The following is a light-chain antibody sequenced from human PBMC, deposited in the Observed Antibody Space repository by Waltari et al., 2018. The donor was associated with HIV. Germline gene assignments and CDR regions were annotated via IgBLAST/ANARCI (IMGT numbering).Light chain of an antibody. V-gene: IGLV1-44*01. CDR1: TSDIGVTA. CDR2: GNY. Sequence: SVVTPPPSVSGTPGRPVTISCSGSTSDIGVTAVNWYQHLPGTAPKRLIYGNYQRPSGVPDRFSASKSGTSASLAISGLQSEDEADYYCASWDASLNGWVFGGGTKLTVL. CDR3: ASWDASLNGWV. J-gene: IGLJ3*02.